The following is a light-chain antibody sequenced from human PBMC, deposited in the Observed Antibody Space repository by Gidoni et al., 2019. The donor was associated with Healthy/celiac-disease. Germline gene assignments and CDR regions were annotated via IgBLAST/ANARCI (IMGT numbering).Light chain of an antibody. CDR2: AAS. J-gene: IGKJ3*01. V-gene: IGKV1-39*01. CDR1: QSISSY. Sequence: DIQMTQSPSSLSASVGDRVTITCRASQSISSYLNWYQQKPGKAPKLLIYAASSLQSGVPSRFSVSGAGTDFTLTISSLQPEDFATYYCQQSYSTLPTFGSGTKVDIK. CDR3: QQSYSTLPT.